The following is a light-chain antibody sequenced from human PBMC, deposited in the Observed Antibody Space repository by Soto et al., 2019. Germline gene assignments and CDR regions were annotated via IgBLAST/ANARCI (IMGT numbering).Light chain of an antibody. J-gene: IGKJ2*01. Sequence: TMMTQSPATLSVSPGERATLSCRASQSVDSNLAWYQQKPGQAPRLLIYGASTRATGIPVRFRGSGSGTEFTLTISSLQSEDFAVYYCQQYNNWPLYTFGQGTKLEI. CDR2: GAS. CDR3: QQYNNWPLYT. V-gene: IGKV3-15*01. CDR1: QSVDSN.